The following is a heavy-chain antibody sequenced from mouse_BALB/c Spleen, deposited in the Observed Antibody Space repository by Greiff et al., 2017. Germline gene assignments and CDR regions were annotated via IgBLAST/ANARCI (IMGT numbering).Heavy chain of an antibody. V-gene: IGHV1-9*01. CDR1: GYTFSSYW. J-gene: IGHJ3*01. CDR3: ARSVDYYGSPWFAY. CDR2: ILPGSGST. D-gene: IGHD1-1*01. Sequence: QVQLKQSGAELMKPGASVKISCKATGYTFSSYWIEWVKQRPGHGLEWIGEILPGSGSTNYNEKFKGKATFTADTSSNTAYMQLSSLTSEDSAVYYCARSVDYYGSPWFAYWGQGTLVTVSA.